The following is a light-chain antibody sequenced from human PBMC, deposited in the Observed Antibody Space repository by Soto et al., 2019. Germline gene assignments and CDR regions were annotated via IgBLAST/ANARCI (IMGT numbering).Light chain of an antibody. CDR3: QHYVTSSIT. CDR1: QSFSSTS. V-gene: IGKV3-20*01. Sequence: EVVLTQSPGTLSLSPGERVTILCLASQSFSSTSLAWYQQKPGQTPRLLIYGASSRATGTPDRISGGGSGTHFTLSISRLEPEDVAVYYCQHYVTSSITFGQGTRLEIK. J-gene: IGKJ5*01. CDR2: GAS.